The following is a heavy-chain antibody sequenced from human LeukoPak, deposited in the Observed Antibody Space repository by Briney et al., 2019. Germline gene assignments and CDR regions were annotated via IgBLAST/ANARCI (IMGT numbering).Heavy chain of an antibody. D-gene: IGHD3-3*01. J-gene: IGHJ4*02. CDR2: TYYSGTT. CDR1: GDPISRTNFY. CDR3: ARLPRYDFWS. V-gene: IGHV4-39*01. Sequence: PSETLSLTCTVSGDPISRTNFYWGWIRQPPGKGLEWIGSTYYSGTTNYNPSLKSRVTMSVDTSKKQFSLKLRSVTAADTAVYYCARLPRYDFWSWGQGTLVTVSS.